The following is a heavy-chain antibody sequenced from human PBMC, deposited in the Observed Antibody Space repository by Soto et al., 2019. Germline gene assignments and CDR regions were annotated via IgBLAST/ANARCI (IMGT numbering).Heavy chain of an antibody. V-gene: IGHV3-48*02. D-gene: IGHD6-13*01. Sequence: PGGSLRLSCAASGFTLRDYSMNWVRQAPGKGPEWVSYMSSSAYTIYYADSVKGRFTISRDSAKNSLYLQMSSLTDDDTAVYYCARGPGTAAAGTVFDPWGQGTLVTVSS. CDR2: MSSSAYTI. CDR1: GFTLRDYS. J-gene: IGHJ5*02. CDR3: ARGPGTAAAGTVFDP.